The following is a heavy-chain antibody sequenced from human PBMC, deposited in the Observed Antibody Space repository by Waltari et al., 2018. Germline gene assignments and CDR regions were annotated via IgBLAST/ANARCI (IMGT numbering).Heavy chain of an antibody. CDR3: ARQGAVKGFDI. CDR1: GGTFSSYT. Sequence: QVQLVQSGAEVKKPGSSVKVSCKASGGTFSSYTISWVRQAPGQGLEWMGRIIPILGIAKYDQNLQGRVTITADKSTSTAYMELSSLRSEDTAVYYCARQGAVKGFDIWGQGTMVTVSS. V-gene: IGHV1-69*02. J-gene: IGHJ3*02. CDR2: IIPILGIA. D-gene: IGHD4-17*01.